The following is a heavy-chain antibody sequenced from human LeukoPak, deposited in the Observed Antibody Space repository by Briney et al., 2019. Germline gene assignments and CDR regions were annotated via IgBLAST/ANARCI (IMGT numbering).Heavy chain of an antibody. J-gene: IGHJ4*02. D-gene: IGHD2-2*01. CDR2: IPYDGSNK. Sequence: GGSLRLSCAASGFTFSSYGMHWVRQAPGKGLEWVAVIPYDGSNKYYADSVKGRFTISRDNSKNTLYLQMNSLRAEDTAVYYCAKDMAGRGYCSSTSCYALDYWGQGTLVTVSS. CDR3: AKDMAGRGYCSSTSCYALDY. V-gene: IGHV3-30*18. CDR1: GFTFSSYG.